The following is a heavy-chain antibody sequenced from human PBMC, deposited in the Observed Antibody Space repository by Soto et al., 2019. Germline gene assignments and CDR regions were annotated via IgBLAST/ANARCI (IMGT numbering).Heavy chain of an antibody. J-gene: IGHJ6*02. CDR1: GGTFSSYA. CDR2: IIPIFGTA. Sequence: QVQLVQSGAEVKKPGSSVKVSCKASGGTFSSYAISWVRQAPGQGLEWMGGIIPIFGTANYAQKFQGRVTITADESTSTAYMELSSLRSEDTAVYYCARCIRPYSSGRAGYYYYYYGMDVWGQGTTVTVSS. V-gene: IGHV1-69*01. CDR3: ARCIRPYSSGRAGYYYYYYGMDV. D-gene: IGHD6-19*01.